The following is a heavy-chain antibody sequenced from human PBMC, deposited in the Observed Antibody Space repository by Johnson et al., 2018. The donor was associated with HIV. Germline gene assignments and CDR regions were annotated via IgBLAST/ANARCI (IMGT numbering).Heavy chain of an antibody. D-gene: IGHD3-9*01. J-gene: IGHJ3*02. Sequence: VHLVESGGGLIQPGGSLRLSCAASGFTVSSNHMRWVRQAPGKGLEWVSVIYSGGSTYYADSVKGRFTISRDNAKNSLYLQMNSLRVEDTAVYYCAKDIRLVSAYYDILSGTSFDAFDIWGQGTMVTVSS. V-gene: IGHV3-66*03. CDR2: IYSGGST. CDR1: GFTVSSNH. CDR3: AKDIRLVSAYYDILSGTSFDAFDI.